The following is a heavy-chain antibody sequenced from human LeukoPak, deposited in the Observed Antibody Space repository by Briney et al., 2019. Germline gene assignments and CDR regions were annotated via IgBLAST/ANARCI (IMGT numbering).Heavy chain of an antibody. V-gene: IGHV3-11*04. CDR3: ARSDSSSWYRYRGWFDP. D-gene: IGHD6-13*01. J-gene: IGHJ5*02. CDR2: ISSSGSTI. CDR1: GFTFSDYY. Sequence: GGSLRLSCAASGFTFSDYYMSWIRQAPGKGLEWVSYISSSGSTIYYADSVKGRFTISRDNAKNSLYLQMNSLRAEDTAVYYCARSDSSSWYRYRGWFDPWGQGTLVTVSS.